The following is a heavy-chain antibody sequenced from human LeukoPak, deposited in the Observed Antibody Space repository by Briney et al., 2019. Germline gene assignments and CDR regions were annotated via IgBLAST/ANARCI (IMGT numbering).Heavy chain of an antibody. V-gene: IGHV4-34*01. CDR3: ARGVARSSKFHFSYYFDY. D-gene: IGHD6-6*01. Sequence: SETLSLTCAVYGVSFDGYYWTWIRQPPGKGLEWIGEINHVGVTNSNPSPKSRVAILVDTSKNQFSLRLNSVTAADTALYYCARGVARSSKFHFSYYFDYWGQGTLVTVSS. CDR1: GVSFDGYY. J-gene: IGHJ4*02. CDR2: INHVGVT.